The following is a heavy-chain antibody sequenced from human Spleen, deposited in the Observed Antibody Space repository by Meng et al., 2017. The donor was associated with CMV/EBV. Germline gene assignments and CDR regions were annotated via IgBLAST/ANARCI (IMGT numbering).Heavy chain of an antibody. CDR3: ARSKTSGSWLQDY. Sequence: ASVKVSCKASGYTFTGYYMHWVRQAPGQGLEWMGWINPNSGGTNYAQKFQGRVTMTRDTSISTAYMELSSLRSEDTAVYYCARSKTSGSWLQDYWGQGTLVTVSS. D-gene: IGHD6-13*01. V-gene: IGHV1-2*02. CDR1: GYTFTGYY. J-gene: IGHJ4*01. CDR2: INPNSGGT.